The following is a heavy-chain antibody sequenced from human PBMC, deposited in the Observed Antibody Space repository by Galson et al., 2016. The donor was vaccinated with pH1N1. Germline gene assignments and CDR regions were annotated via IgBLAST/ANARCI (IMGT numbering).Heavy chain of an antibody. J-gene: IGHJ4*02. CDR2: IVVGSGDT. Sequence: SCKASGFTFSDSTMQWVRQARGQRLEWIGWIVVGSGDTNYAQKFQERVTITRDMSTSTAYMELTTLRSEDTAVYYCARQGPITYYDFWSGYYIDYWGQGTLVTVPS. CDR1: GFTFSDST. CDR3: ARQGPITYYDFWSGYYIDY. V-gene: IGHV1-58*02. D-gene: IGHD3-3*01.